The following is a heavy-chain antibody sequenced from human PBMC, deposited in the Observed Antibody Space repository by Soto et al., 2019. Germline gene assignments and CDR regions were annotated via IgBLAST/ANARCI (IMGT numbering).Heavy chain of an antibody. CDR2: IYGGGTT. V-gene: IGHV3-53*01. D-gene: IGHD6-19*01. CDR3: VQTTGWPGFDF. CDR1: GFAVSSKY. Sequence: EVQLVESGGGLIQPGGSLRLSCAASGFAVSSKYMTWVRQAPGKGLEWVSVIYGGGTTYYADSVKGGFTISRDTSKNTLYRQMSSLSAEDTAVYYCVQTTGWPGFDFWGQGTLVTVSS. J-gene: IGHJ4*02.